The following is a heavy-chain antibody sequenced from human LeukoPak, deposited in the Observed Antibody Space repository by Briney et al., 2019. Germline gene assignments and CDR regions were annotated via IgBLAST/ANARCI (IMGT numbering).Heavy chain of an antibody. D-gene: IGHD1/OR15-1a*01. CDR3: AKISWDGRGTFD. V-gene: IGHV3-23*01. CDR1: GFSFCTYS. J-gene: IGHJ4*02. CDR2: IRGSGADK. Sequence: GGSLRLSCAASGFSFCTYSMSWVRQAPGKGLEWVSSIRGSGADKYYADSVKGRFSISRDNSQDTLSLQMNSLRAEDTAVYYCAKISWDGRGTFDWGRGTLVTVSS.